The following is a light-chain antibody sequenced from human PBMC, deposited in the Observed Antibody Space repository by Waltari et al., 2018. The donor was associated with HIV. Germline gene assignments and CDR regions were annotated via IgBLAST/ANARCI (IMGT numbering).Light chain of an antibody. V-gene: IGKV4-1*01. CDR2: WSS. Sequence: DIVMTQSPDSLPVSLGERATIHCKSSWTILFDSNNKNYLAWYQQKPGQPPKLLIYWSSTRASGVADRFGGGGAGVFFTLAISRLHPEDVAVYFCQHYFRTPPTFGQGTRVGI. CDR1: WTILFDSNNKNY. J-gene: IGKJ1*01. CDR3: QHYFRTPPT.